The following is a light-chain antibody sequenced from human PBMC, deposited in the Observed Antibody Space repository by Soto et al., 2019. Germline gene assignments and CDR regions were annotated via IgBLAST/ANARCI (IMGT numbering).Light chain of an antibody. CDR3: CSYAGPGAYV. J-gene: IGLJ1*01. Sequence: QSVLTRLASVSGSPGRTLSITCDGTGSFVGAHKLVSWFQQHPGKAPKLTNCEGNTRPSGISNRFSGSKSGDTASLTISGLQAEDEADYFCCSYAGPGAYVFGPGTKVIVL. CDR1: GSFVGAHKL. CDR2: EGN. V-gene: IGLV2-23*01.